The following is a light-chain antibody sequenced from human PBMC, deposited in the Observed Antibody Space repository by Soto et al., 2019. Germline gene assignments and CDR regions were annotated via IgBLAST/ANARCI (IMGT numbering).Light chain of an antibody. CDR2: DAS. CDR3: QQRSNWPLT. CDR1: QSVSSY. J-gene: IGKJ4*01. V-gene: IGKV3-11*01. Sequence: EIVLTQSPATLSLSPGERVTLSCRASQSVSSYLAWYQQKPGQAPRLLIYDASNRAAGVPARFSGSGSETDFTLTISSLDPEDFAVYYCQQRSNWPLTFGGGTKVEIK.